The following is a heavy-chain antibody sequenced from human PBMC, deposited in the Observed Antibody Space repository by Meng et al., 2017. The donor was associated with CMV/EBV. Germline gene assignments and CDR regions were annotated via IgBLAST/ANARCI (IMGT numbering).Heavy chain of an antibody. V-gene: IGHV4-34*01. D-gene: IGHD6-19*01. CDR2: IYYSGST. CDR1: GGSFSGNY. J-gene: IGHJ4*02. Sequence: SETLSLTCAVYGGSFSGNYCSWIRQPPGKGLEWIGSIYYSGSTYYNPSLKSRVTISVDTSKNQFSLKLSSVTAADTAVYYCARAVGGSGWYYFDYWGQGTLVTVSS. CDR3: ARAVGGSGWYYFDY.